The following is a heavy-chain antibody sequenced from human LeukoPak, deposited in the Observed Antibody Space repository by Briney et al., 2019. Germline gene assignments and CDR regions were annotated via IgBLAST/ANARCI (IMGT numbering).Heavy chain of an antibody. CDR2: IYYSGNT. CDR3: AGPTSNAPHYMDV. CDR1: GGSISSSSYY. J-gene: IGHJ6*03. Sequence: PSETLSLTCTVSGGSISSSSYYWGWIRQPPGKGLEWIGSIYYSGNTYYNPSLKSRVTISVDTSKNQFSLKLSSVTAADTAVYYCAGPTSNAPHYMDVWGKGTTVTVSS. V-gene: IGHV4-39*01. D-gene: IGHD2-2*01.